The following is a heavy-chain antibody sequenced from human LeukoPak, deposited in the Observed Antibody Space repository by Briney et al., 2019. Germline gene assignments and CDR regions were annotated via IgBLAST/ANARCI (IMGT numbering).Heavy chain of an antibody. D-gene: IGHD5-12*01. CDR1: GFTFNNNW. J-gene: IGHJ4*02. CDR3: ARGTGGLRPFDR. Sequence: PGGSLRLSCVASGFTFNNNWMSWVRQAPGKGLGGVAYIREDGGETYYVDSVKGRFTISRDNAKNSLYLQMNSLRVEDTAVYYCARGTGGLRPFDRWGQGTLVTVSS. V-gene: IGHV3-7*01. CDR2: IREDGGET.